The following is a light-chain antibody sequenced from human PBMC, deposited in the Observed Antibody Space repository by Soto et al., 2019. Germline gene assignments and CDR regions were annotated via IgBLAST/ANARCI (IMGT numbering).Light chain of an antibody. CDR1: QSISRW. V-gene: IGKV1-5*01. J-gene: IGKJ1*01. CDR2: DGF. Sequence: DIQMTQSPSTLSASVGDRVTITCRASQSISRWLAWYQQKPGKATNLLIHDGFSLESGVPSMFSGSGSGTEFTLTITSLQPDEFATYYCQQYHTSWTFGQGTRVEI. CDR3: QQYHTSWT.